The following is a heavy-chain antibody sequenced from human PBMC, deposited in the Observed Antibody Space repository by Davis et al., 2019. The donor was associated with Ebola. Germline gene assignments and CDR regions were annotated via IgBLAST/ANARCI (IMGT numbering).Heavy chain of an antibody. CDR3: ARRYCSSTSCFAGWFDP. Sequence: ASVTVSCKASGYTFTSYYMHWVRQAPGQGLEWMGIINPSGGSTSYAQKFQGRVTMTRDTSTSTVYMELSSLRSEDTAVYYCARRYCSSTSCFAGWFDPWGQGTLVTVSS. CDR1: GYTFTSYY. D-gene: IGHD2-2*01. CDR2: INPSGGST. V-gene: IGHV1-46*01. J-gene: IGHJ5*02.